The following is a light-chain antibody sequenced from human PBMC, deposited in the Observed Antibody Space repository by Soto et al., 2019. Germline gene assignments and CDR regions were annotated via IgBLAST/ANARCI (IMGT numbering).Light chain of an antibody. J-gene: IGKJ2*02. Sequence: DIQMTQSPSTLSASVGDRVTISCRASQSISSWLAWYQQKPGKAPKLLIYKASTLETGVPSRFSGSGSGTEFTLTISSLQPDDFATYYGQQYHSVPRTFGQGTKLEIK. CDR1: QSISSW. CDR3: QQYHSVPRT. CDR2: KAS. V-gene: IGKV1-5*03.